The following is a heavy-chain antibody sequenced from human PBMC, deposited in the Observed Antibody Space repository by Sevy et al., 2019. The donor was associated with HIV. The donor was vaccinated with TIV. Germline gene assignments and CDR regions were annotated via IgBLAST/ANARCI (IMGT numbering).Heavy chain of an antibody. J-gene: IGHJ4*02. D-gene: IGHD3-10*01. CDR1: GFTFSSYS. Sequence: GGSLRLSCAASGFTFSSYSMNWVRQAPGKGLEWVSYISSSSSTIYYAYSVKGRFTISRDNAKNSLYLQMNSLRDEDTAVYYCARDFMVRGVIIPEYYFDYWGQGTLVTVSS. CDR3: ARDFMVRGVIIPEYYFDY. CDR2: ISSSSSTI. V-gene: IGHV3-48*02.